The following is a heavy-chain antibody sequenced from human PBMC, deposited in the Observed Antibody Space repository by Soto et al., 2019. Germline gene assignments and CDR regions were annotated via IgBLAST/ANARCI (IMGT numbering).Heavy chain of an antibody. CDR2: IYWDDDK. J-gene: IGHJ4*02. V-gene: IGHV2-5*02. D-gene: IGHD4-17*01. CDR1: GFSLSTSGVG. Sequence: QITLKESGTTLVKPTQTLTLTCTFSGFSLSTSGVGVGWIRQPPGKALEWLALIYWDDDKRYSPSLKSRLTINKDTSKNQVVLTMTNMDPVDTATYYCAHWDGRCPGFDYWGQGTLVTVSS. CDR3: AHWDGRCPGFDY.